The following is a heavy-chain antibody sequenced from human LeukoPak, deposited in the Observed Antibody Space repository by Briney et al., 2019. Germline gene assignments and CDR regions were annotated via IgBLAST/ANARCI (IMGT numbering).Heavy chain of an antibody. CDR1: VYSISSGDY. Sequence: SETLSLTCRVSVYSISSGDYWGWIRQRPGKGLEWIGYIYYSWSTNYNPSLKRRDTIPVDTPKTQFSQKLSSVTAADTAVYYCARENRGVPDYWGQGTLVTVSS. J-gene: IGHJ4*02. D-gene: IGHD1-14*01. V-gene: IGHV4-61*08. CDR3: ARENRGVPDY. CDR2: IYYSWST.